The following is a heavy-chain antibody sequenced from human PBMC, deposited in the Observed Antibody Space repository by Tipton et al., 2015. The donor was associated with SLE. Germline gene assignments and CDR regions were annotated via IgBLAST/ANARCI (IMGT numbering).Heavy chain of an antibody. Sequence: LRLSCAASGFTFSSYEMNWIRQPPGKGLEWIGEIDHFGNTNYNPSLKSRVTVSVDTSKNQFSLKLSSVTAADTAVYYCARVSGGIAYMDVWGKGTTVTFSS. CDR1: GFTFSSYE. V-gene: IGHV4-34*01. J-gene: IGHJ6*03. CDR2: IDHFGNT. CDR3: ARVSGGIAYMDV. D-gene: IGHD6-13*01.